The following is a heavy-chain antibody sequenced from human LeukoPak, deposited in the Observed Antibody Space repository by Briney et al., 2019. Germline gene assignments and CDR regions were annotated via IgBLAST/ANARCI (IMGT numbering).Heavy chain of an antibody. CDR3: AKTPHY. Sequence: PGRSLRLSCAASGFTFSSYGMHWVRQVPGKGLEWVAVISYDGSNKYYADSVKGRFTISRDNSKNTLYLQMNSLRAEDTAVYYCAKTPHYWGQGTLVTVSS. V-gene: IGHV3-30*18. J-gene: IGHJ4*02. CDR2: ISYDGSNK. CDR1: GFTFSSYG.